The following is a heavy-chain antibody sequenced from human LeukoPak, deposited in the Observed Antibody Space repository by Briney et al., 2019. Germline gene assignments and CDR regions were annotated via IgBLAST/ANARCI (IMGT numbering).Heavy chain of an antibody. CDR3: ARQGGTAAGRPNFDY. Sequence: GESLKISCKGSGYSFTSYWIGWVRQMPGKGLEWMGIIYPGDSDTRYSPSFQGQVPISADKSISTAYLQWSSLKASDTAMYYCARQGGTAAGRPNFDYWGQGTLVTVSS. CDR2: IYPGDSDT. V-gene: IGHV5-51*01. CDR1: GYSFTSYW. D-gene: IGHD6-13*01. J-gene: IGHJ4*02.